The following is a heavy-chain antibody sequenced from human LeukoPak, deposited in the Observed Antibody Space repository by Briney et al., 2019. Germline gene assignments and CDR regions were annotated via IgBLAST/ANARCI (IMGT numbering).Heavy chain of an antibody. J-gene: IGHJ3*02. V-gene: IGHV3-48*03. CDR3: AREVSVVVPAASPGDDAFDI. CDR1: GFTFSRYE. D-gene: IGHD2-2*01. CDR2: ISSSGSTI. Sequence: PGGSLRLSCAASGFTFSRYEMNWVRQAPGKGLEWVSYISSSGSTIYYADSVKGRFTISRDNAKNSLYLQMNGLRAEDTAVYYCAREVSVVVPAASPGDDAFDIWGQGTMVTVSS.